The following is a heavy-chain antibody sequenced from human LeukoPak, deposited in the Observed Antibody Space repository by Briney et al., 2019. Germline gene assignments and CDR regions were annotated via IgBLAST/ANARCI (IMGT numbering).Heavy chain of an antibody. CDR1: GYPFNKFG. CDR3: AVLEWSPLYYYYMDV. J-gene: IGHJ6*03. D-gene: IGHD3-3*01. Sequence: ASVKVSCKASGYPFNKFGISWVRQAPGQGLEWMGWINPNSGGTNYAQKFQGRVTMTRDTSISTAYMELSRLRSDDTAVYYCAVLEWSPLYYYYMDVWGKGTTVTVSS. V-gene: IGHV1-2*02. CDR2: INPNSGGT.